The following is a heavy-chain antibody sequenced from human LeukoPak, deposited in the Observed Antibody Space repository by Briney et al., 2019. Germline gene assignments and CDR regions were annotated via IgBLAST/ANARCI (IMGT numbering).Heavy chain of an antibody. Sequence: ASVKVSCKTSGYTFTGYYIHWVRQAPGQGLEWMGWINPNSGGTNYAQKFQGRVTMTRDTSISTAYMELSRLRSDDTAVYYCARPLLWWPQVGYFDYWGQGTLVTVSS. J-gene: IGHJ4*02. CDR3: ARPLLWWPQVGYFDY. V-gene: IGHV1-2*02. CDR1: GYTFTGYY. D-gene: IGHD4/OR15-4a*01. CDR2: INPNSGGT.